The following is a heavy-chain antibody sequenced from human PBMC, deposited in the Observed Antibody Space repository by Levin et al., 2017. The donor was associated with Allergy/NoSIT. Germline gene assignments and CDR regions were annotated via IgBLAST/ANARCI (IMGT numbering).Heavy chain of an antibody. CDR2: IYYSGST. Sequence: SETLSLTCTVSGGSISSSCYYWGWIRQPPGKGLEWIGSIYYSGSTYYNPSLKSRVTISVDTSKNQFSLKLSSVTAADTAVYYCARGIVGATYFDYWGQGTLVTVSS. D-gene: IGHD1-26*01. J-gene: IGHJ4*02. V-gene: IGHV4-39*01. CDR1: GGSISSSCYY. CDR3: ARGIVGATYFDY.